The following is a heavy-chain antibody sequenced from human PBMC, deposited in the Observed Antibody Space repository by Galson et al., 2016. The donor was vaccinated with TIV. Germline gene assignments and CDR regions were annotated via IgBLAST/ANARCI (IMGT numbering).Heavy chain of an antibody. CDR1: GYTFTTYW. CDR2: IYGGDSDT. CDR3: ARHSYDYYDNTGPTGGFDY. V-gene: IGHV5-51*01. Sequence: QSGAEVKKTGKSLKISCKGSGYTFTTYWIAWVRQMPGKGLEWMGIIYGGDSDTRYSPSFQGQVTMSADKFLNTAYLQWNSLQASDTAIYYCARHSYDYYDNTGPTGGFDYWGQGTLVTVSS. J-gene: IGHJ4*02. D-gene: IGHD3-22*01.